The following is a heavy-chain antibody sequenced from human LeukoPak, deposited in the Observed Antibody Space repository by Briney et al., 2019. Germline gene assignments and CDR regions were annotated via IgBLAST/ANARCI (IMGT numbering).Heavy chain of an antibody. J-gene: IGHJ4*02. Sequence: GGSLRLSCAASGFTFSSYEMNWARQAPGKGLEWVSYISSSGSTIYYADSVKGRFTISRDNAKNSLYLQMNSLRAEDTAVYYCARVGYCSGGSCWDLDYWGQGTLVAVSS. CDR2: ISSSGSTI. D-gene: IGHD2-15*01. V-gene: IGHV3-48*03. CDR1: GFTFSSYE. CDR3: ARVGYCSGGSCWDLDY.